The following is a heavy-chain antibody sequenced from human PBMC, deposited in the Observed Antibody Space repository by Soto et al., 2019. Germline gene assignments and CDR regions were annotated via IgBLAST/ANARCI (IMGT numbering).Heavy chain of an antibody. V-gene: IGHV4-59*01. D-gene: IGHD3-10*01. CDR1: GGSISSYY. Sequence: LETLFLTFTVSGGSISSYYWSWIRQPPGKGLEWIGDIYYSGATNYNPSLKSRLTISLDTSKNHFSLKLTSVTDADTAVYYCARTNSRCQWSGWYWGQGTLVTVTS. J-gene: IGHJ4*02. CDR2: IYYSGAT. CDR3: ARTNSRCQWSGWY.